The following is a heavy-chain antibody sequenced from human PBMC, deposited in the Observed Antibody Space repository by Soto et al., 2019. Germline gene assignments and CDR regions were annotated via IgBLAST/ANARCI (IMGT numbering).Heavy chain of an antibody. D-gene: IGHD1-1*01. CDR3: AKEEENGKFARYFAP. J-gene: IGHJ5*02. CDR2: FDGGDGNT. CDR1: GFTFSSYA. Sequence: GSLRLSCAASGFTFSSYAMSWVRQAPGKGLEWVSGFDGGDGNTYYADSVKGRFTISRDNSKNTLYLQMNSLRAEDTAVYYWAKEEENGKFARYFAPWGQETLVTVSS. V-gene: IGHV3-23*01.